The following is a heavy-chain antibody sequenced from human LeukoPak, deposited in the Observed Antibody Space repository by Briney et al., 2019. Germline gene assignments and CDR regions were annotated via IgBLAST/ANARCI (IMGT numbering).Heavy chain of an antibody. D-gene: IGHD3-22*01. V-gene: IGHV1-46*01. CDR1: GYTFTSYY. J-gene: IGHJ4*02. CDR2: INPSGGST. CDR3: AREYYDNNRRDYFDY. Sequence: ASVKVSCKASGYTFTSYYINWVRQAPGQGLEWMGIINPSGGSTSYAQKFQGRVTMTRDMSTSTVYMELSILRSEDTAVYYCAREYYDNNRRDYFDYWGQGTLVTVSS.